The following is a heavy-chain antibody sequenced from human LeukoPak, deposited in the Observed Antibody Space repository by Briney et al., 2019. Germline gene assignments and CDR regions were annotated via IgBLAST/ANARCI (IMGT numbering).Heavy chain of an antibody. CDR2: IWYDGSNK. D-gene: IGHD5-18*01. CDR1: GFSFNSYG. CDR3: ARGVDTPMAVPFDP. V-gene: IGHV3-33*01. Sequence: GGSRRLSCAAAGFSFNSYGMHGVRQAPGKVLEWVAVIWYDGSNKYYADSVKGRFTVSRDNSKNTLFLQMNSLRAEDTAVYYCARGVDTPMAVPFDPWGQGTLVTVSS. J-gene: IGHJ5*02.